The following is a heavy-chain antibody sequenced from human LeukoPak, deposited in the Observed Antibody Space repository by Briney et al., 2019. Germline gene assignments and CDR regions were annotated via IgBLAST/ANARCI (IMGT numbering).Heavy chain of an antibody. CDR3: ARDNIWAFDI. Sequence: PGGSLRLSCEASEFTFSTYAMHWVRQAPGKGLEWVSGISGNGGITYYADSVRGRFTISRDNSKNTLYLQMNSLRAEDTAVYYCARDNIWAFDIWGQGTMVTVSS. CDR1: EFTFSTYA. V-gene: IGHV3-23*01. D-gene: IGHD2/OR15-2a*01. CDR2: ISGNGGIT. J-gene: IGHJ3*02.